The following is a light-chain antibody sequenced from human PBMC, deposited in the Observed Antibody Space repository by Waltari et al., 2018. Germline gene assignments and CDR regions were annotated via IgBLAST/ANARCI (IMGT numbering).Light chain of an antibody. J-gene: IGKJ2*01. CDR1: QRISSC. V-gene: IGKV1-12*01. CDR3: QQANSFPNT. CDR2: AAS. Sequence: DIQMTQSPSSVSASVGDRVTITCRAGQRISSCLAWYQQNPGKAPKLLIYAASSLQSGVPSRFSGSGAGTDFTLTISRQQPEDFATYYCQQANSFPNTSGQGTKLEI.